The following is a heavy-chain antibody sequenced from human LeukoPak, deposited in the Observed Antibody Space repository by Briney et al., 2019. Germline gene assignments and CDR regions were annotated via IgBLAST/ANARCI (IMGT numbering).Heavy chain of an antibody. CDR1: GYTFTSYD. Sequence: ASVKVPCKASGYTFTSYDINWVRRATGQGLEWMGWMNPNSGNTGYAQKFQGRVTMTRNTSISTAYMELSSLRSEDTAVYYCASRRRELLGYYYYGMHVWGQGTTVTVSS. J-gene: IGHJ6*02. D-gene: IGHD1-26*01. V-gene: IGHV1-8*01. CDR3: ASRRRELLGYYYYGMHV. CDR2: MNPNSGNT.